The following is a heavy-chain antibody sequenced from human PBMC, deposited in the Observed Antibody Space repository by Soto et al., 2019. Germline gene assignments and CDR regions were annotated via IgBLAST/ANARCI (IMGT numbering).Heavy chain of an antibody. CDR2: IYWDDSK. D-gene: IGHD4-17*01. Sequence: QITLKESGPTLVKPTQTLTLTCTFSGFSLSTVGVVVCWIRHPPGKALECLAVIYWDDSKNSSPSLESRLTITKDTSKNPVVLTMTNMDPVDTATYYCAHKGYGDYPLDYWGQGTLVTVSS. CDR3: AHKGYGDYPLDY. V-gene: IGHV2-5*02. J-gene: IGHJ4*02. CDR1: GFSLSTVGVV.